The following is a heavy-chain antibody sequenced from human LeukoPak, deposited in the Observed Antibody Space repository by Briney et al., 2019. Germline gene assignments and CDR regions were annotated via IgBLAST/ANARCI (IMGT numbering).Heavy chain of an antibody. V-gene: IGHV3-33*08. Sequence: GGSLRLSCAASGFTFTTSSMSWVRQAPGKGLEWVAVIWYDGSNKYYADSVKGRFTISRDNSKNTLYLQMNSLRAEDTAVYYCARDRVTGTTGHYFDYWGQGTLVTVSS. D-gene: IGHD1-20*01. CDR1: GFTFTTSS. CDR3: ARDRVTGTTGHYFDY. CDR2: IWYDGSNK. J-gene: IGHJ4*02.